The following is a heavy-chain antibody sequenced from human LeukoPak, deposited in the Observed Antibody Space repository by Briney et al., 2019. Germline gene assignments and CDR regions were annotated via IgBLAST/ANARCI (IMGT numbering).Heavy chain of an antibody. CDR2: INPNSGGT. V-gene: IGHV1-2*02. J-gene: IGHJ3*02. D-gene: IGHD3-22*01. CDR3: ARDYYDSSGFGAFDI. Sequence: ASVKVSCKASGYTFTAYYMHWVRQAPGQGLEWMGWINPNSGGTNYALKFQGRVTMTRDTSISTAYMELSRLRSDDTAVYYCARDYYDSSGFGAFDIWGQGTMVTVSS. CDR1: GYTFTAYY.